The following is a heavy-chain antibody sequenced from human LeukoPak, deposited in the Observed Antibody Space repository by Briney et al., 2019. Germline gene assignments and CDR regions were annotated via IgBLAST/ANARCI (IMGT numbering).Heavy chain of an antibody. V-gene: IGHV4-30-4*07. D-gene: IGHD3-22*01. Sequence: PSESLSLTCAVSGGSISSGAKTWSWMPPAPGMGLVWTMYTYYSGSTYCNPSLKSRVTISVDTSKNQFSLKLSSVTAADTGVYYCARSLYDSDILSAFDIWGQGTMVTVSS. CDR3: ARSLYDSDILSAFDI. CDR2: TYYSGST. CDR1: GGSISSGAKT. J-gene: IGHJ3*02.